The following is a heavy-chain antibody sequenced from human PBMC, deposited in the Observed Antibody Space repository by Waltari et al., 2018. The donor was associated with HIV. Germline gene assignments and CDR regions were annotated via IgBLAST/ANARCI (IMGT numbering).Heavy chain of an antibody. J-gene: IGHJ4*02. D-gene: IGHD6-19*01. Sequence: QLQLQESGPGLVKPSETLSLTCTVPGGSISSSSYYWGWIRQPPGKGLEWIGSIYYSGVTYYNRSLKRRVTISVDTSKNQFSLKLSSVTAADTAVYYCARHSSGWPPGARYWGQGTLVTVSS. CDR2: IYYSGVT. CDR3: ARHSSGWPPGARY. V-gene: IGHV4-39*01. CDR1: GGSISSSSYY.